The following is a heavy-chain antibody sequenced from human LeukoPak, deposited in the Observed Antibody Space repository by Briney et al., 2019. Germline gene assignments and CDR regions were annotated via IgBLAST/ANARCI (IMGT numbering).Heavy chain of an antibody. J-gene: IGHJ4*02. D-gene: IGHD2-2*01. CDR3: ARDPRLGYCSSTNCSPFDY. V-gene: IGHV1-46*01. Sequence: ASVKVSCKASGYTFTSYYMHWVRQAPGQGLEWMGVINPSGGSTSYAQKFQGRVTMTRDTSTSTVYMELSSLRSEDTAVYYCARDPRLGYCSSTNCSPFDYWGQGTLVTVSS. CDR2: INPSGGST. CDR1: GYTFTSYY.